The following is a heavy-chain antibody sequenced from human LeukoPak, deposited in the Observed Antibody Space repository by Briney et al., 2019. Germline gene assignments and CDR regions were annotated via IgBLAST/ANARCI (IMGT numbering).Heavy chain of an antibody. CDR1: GFTFSSYA. V-gene: IGHV3-21*01. CDR2: ISSSSSYI. Sequence: GGSLRLSCAASGFTFSSYAMSWVRQAPGKGLEWVSSISSSSSYISYADSMKGRFTVSRDNARNSVYLQMNSLRVGDTAVYYCVRGRYNYGYIFDYWGQGTLVTVSS. D-gene: IGHD5-18*01. J-gene: IGHJ4*02. CDR3: VRGRYNYGYIFDY.